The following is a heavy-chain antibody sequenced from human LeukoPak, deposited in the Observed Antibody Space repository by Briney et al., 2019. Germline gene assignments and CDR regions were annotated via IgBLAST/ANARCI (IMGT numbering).Heavy chain of an antibody. CDR3: ARGPRLLISRYYYYMDV. Sequence: PSETLSLTCAVYGGSFSGYYWSWIRQPPGKGLEWIGEINHSGSTNHNPSLKSRVTISVDTSKNQFSLKLSSVTAADTAVYYCARGPRLLISRYYYYMDVWGKGTTVTVSS. V-gene: IGHV4-34*01. CDR2: INHSGST. D-gene: IGHD3-16*01. J-gene: IGHJ6*03. CDR1: GGSFSGYY.